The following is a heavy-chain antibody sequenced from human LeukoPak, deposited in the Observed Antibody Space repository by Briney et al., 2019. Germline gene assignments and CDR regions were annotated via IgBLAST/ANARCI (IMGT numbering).Heavy chain of an antibody. V-gene: IGHV3-7*01. CDR2: INQDGSEK. D-gene: IGHD6-13*01. CDR1: GFTSSTYW. Sequence: GGSLRLSCAGSGFTSSTYWMSWVRQAPGKRLAWVANINQDGSEKYYVDSVKGRFTISRDNAKNSMFLQMNSLRVEDTAVYYCARAAYSSSWQTDYWGQGTLVTVSS. CDR3: ARAAYSSSWQTDY. J-gene: IGHJ4*02.